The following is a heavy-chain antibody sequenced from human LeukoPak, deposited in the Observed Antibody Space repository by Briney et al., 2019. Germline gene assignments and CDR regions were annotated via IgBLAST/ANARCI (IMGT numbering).Heavy chain of an antibody. Sequence: GGSLRLSCAASGFTFSSFTMSWVRQAPGKRLEWISYISSSSNAINYADSVKGRFTISRDNAKHSPYLPMDSLRDEDTAVYYCARTIAPRSLAGFDYWGQGTLITVSS. J-gene: IGHJ4*02. D-gene: IGHD3-10*01. CDR3: ARTIAPRSLAGFDY. CDR1: GFTFSSFT. CDR2: ISSSSNAI. V-gene: IGHV3-48*02.